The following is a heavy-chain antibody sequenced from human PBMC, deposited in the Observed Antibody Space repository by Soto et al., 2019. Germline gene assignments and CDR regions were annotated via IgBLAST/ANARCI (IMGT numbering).Heavy chain of an antibody. V-gene: IGHV3-23*01. CDR2: ISNRGSDT. CDR3: AKDTYSSSWYS. J-gene: IGHJ4*02. D-gene: IGHD6-13*01. Sequence: EVQLLESGGGLVQPGGSLRLSCAGSGFTFINYAMTWVRQAPGKGLEWVSSISNRGSDTYYVDSVKGRFTISRDNSKNTLYLQMNSLRAEDTAVYYCAKDTYSSSWYSWGQGTLVTVSS. CDR1: GFTFINYA.